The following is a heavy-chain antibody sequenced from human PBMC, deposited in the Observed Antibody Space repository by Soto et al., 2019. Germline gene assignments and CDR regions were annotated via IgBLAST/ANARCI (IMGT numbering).Heavy chain of an antibody. J-gene: IGHJ6*02. CDR2: IIPIFGTA. CDR3: ARVSNYYDSSGYYYYYGIDV. CDR1: GGTFSSYA. D-gene: IGHD3-22*01. Sequence: SVKVSCKASGGTFSSYAISWVRQAPGQGLEWMGGIIPIFGTANYAQWFQGRVTITADESTSTAYMELSSLRSEDTAVYYCARVSNYYDSSGYYYYYGIDVWGQGTTVTVSS. V-gene: IGHV1-69*13.